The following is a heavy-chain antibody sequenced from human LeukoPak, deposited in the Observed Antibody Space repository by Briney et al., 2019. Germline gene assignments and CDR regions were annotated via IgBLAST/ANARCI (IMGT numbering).Heavy chain of an antibody. V-gene: IGHV4-34*01. CDR2: INHSGST. CDR1: GGSFSGYY. Sequence: SETLSLTCAVYGGSFSGYYWSWIRQPPGKGPEWIGEINHSGSTNYNPSLKSRVTISVDTSKNQFSLKLSSVTAADTAVYYCARAGYDFWSARSWFDPWGQGTLVTVSS. J-gene: IGHJ5*02. D-gene: IGHD3-3*01. CDR3: ARAGYDFWSARSWFDP.